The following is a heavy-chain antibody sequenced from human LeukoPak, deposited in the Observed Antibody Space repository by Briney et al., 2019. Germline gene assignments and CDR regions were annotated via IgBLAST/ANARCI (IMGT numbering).Heavy chain of an antibody. CDR1: GGSISSSYSY. V-gene: IGHV4-39*01. D-gene: IGHD3-22*01. Sequence: SETLSLTCTVSGGSISSSYSYWGWIRQPPGKGLEWIGNIYYSGSTYYNPSLKSRVTISVDTSKNQFSLKVRSVTAADTAVYYCARLLDSSGYYPIYYFDYWGQGTLVTVSS. CDR3: ARLLDSSGYYPIYYFDY. J-gene: IGHJ4*02. CDR2: IYYSGST.